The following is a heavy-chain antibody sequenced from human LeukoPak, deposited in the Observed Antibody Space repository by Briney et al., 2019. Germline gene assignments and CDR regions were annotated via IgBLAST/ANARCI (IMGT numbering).Heavy chain of an antibody. CDR3: AREAWFDP. J-gene: IGHJ5*02. V-gene: IGHV3-21*06. CDR2: ISSTSSYI. CDR1: GFTLSSYS. Sequence: KAGGSLRLSCAASGFTLSSYSMNWVRQAPGKGLEWVSVISSTSSYIRYAESVEGRFTISRDNAKNSLFLEMKSLRAEDTAVYYCAREAWFDPWGQGTLVTVSS.